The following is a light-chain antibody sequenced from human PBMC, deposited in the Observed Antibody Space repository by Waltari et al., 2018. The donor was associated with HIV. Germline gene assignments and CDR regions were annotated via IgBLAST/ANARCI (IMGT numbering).Light chain of an antibody. CDR1: SSKIGSTY. CDR3: AAWDDSLSGLYV. V-gene: IGLV1-47*01. J-gene: IGLJ1*01. CDR2: RNK. Sequence: QSVLTQPPSASGTPGQRVTISCSGSSSKIGSTYVNWYQQVPGTTPKLLIYRNKQRPSGVPDRFSGSKSGTSASLAISGLRSDDEADYYCAAWDDSLSGLYVFGTGTKVTVL.